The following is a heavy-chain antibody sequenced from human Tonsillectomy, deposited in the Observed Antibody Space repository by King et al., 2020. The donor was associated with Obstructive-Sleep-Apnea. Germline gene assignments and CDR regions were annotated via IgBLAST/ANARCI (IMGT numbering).Heavy chain of an antibody. J-gene: IGHJ6*02. CDR2: ISSSSSYI. CDR1: GFTFSSYS. CDR3: AGVKRVRGVIITESYYYGMDV. D-gene: IGHD3-10*01. V-gene: IGHV3-21*01. Sequence: VQLVESGGGLVKPGGSLRLSCAASGFTFSSYSMNWVRQAPGKGLEWVSSISSSSSYIYSADSVKGRFTISRDNAKNSLYLQRNSLRAEDTALYYCAGVKRVRGVIITESYYYGMDVWGQGTTVTVSS.